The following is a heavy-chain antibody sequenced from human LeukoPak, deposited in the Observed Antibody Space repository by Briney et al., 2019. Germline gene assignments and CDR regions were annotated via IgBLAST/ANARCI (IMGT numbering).Heavy chain of an antibody. J-gene: IGHJ4*02. CDR3: AKGLYYYDSNCFDC. V-gene: IGHV3-23*01. CDR1: GFTFSNAW. Sequence: PGGSLRLSCAASGFTFSNAWMSWVRQAPGKGLEWVSGISGSGGSTYYADSVRDRFTVSRDDSKSTLYLQMNSLRAEDTAVYYCAKGLYYYDSNCFDCWGQGTLVTVSS. CDR2: ISGSGGST. D-gene: IGHD3-22*01.